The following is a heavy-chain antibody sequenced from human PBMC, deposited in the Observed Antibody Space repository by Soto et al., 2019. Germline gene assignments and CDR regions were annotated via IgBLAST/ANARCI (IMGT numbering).Heavy chain of an antibody. Sequence: EVQLVESGGGLVQPGGSLRLSCAASGFTFSSYSMNWVRQAPGKGLEWVSYISSSSSTIYYADSVKGRFTISRDNAKNSLYLQMNSLRAEDTAVYYCARDRGYYGSGRIDYWGQGTLVTVSS. J-gene: IGHJ4*02. V-gene: IGHV3-48*01. CDR2: ISSSSSTI. CDR1: GFTFSSYS. CDR3: ARDRGYYGSGRIDY. D-gene: IGHD3-10*01.